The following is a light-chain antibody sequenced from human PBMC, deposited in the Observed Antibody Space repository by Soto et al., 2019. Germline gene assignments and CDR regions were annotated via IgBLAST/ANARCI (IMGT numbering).Light chain of an antibody. V-gene: IGLV1-40*01. Sequence: QAVVTQPPSLSEAPGQRVTISCTGSSSNIGAGYEAHWYQQVPGTAPKLLIYENNNRPSGVPDRFSGSKSGTSASLAITGLQAEDEAEYYCQSYDSSLSGYVFGTGTKVTVL. CDR3: QSYDSSLSGYV. J-gene: IGLJ1*01. CDR1: SSNIGAGYE. CDR2: ENN.